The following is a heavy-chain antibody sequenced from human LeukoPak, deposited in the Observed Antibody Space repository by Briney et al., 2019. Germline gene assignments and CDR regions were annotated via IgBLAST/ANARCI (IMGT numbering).Heavy chain of an antibody. V-gene: IGHV3-7*01. Sequence: GGSLRLSCAASGFTFSSYWMSWVRQAPGKGLEWVANIKQDGSEKYYVDSVKGRFTISRDNAKNSLYLQMNSLRAEDTAVYYCARDVSSGWYSRNFDYWGQGTLVTVSS. CDR2: IKQDGSEK. D-gene: IGHD6-19*01. CDR1: GFTFSSYW. CDR3: ARDVSSGWYSRNFDY. J-gene: IGHJ4*02.